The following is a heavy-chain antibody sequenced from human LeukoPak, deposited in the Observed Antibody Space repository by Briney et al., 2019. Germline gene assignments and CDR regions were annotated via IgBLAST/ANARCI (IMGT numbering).Heavy chain of an antibody. V-gene: IGHV1-2*02. Sequence: ASVKVSCKASGYTFTGYYMHWVRQAPGQGLEWMGWINPNSGGTNYAQTFQGRVTMTRDTSISTAYMELSRLRSDDTAVYYCAREFRHIAVAPNWFDPWGQGTLVTVSS. CDR3: AREFRHIAVAPNWFDP. D-gene: IGHD6-19*01. J-gene: IGHJ5*02. CDR2: INPNSGGT. CDR1: GYTFTGYY.